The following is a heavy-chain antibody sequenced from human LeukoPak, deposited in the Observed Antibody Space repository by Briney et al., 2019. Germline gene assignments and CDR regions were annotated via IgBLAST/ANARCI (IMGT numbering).Heavy chain of an antibody. CDR3: TRDTDYGSATNYFDS. CDR1: GFTFDDYA. Sequence: PGGSLKLSCAASGFTFDDYAMHWVRQAPGKGLEWVALISWEAQTTYYADSVRGRFTISRDNSKNSLYLQMNSLRTEDTAFYYCTRDTDYGSATNYFDSWGQGTLVSVSS. D-gene: IGHD3-10*01. V-gene: IGHV3-43*01. J-gene: IGHJ4*02. CDR2: ISWEAQTT.